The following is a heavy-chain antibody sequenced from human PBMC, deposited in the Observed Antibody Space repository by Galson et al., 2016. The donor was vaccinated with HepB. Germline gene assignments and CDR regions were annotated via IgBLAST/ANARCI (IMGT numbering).Heavy chain of an antibody. Sequence: SLRLSCAASGFTFGSYAMNWVRQPPGTGMEWVSSISGSGGTTYYADSLKGRFTISRDNSKSTLYLQMNSQRAENTDVSYCAKGAYSLPENFQHWGQGTLVTVSS. CDR1: GFTFGSYA. D-gene: IGHD2-15*01. J-gene: IGHJ1*01. CDR2: ISGSGGTT. CDR3: AKGAYSLPENFQH. V-gene: IGHV3-23*01.